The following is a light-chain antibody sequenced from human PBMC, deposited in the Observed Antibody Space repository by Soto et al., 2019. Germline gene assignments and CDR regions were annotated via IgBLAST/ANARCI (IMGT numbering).Light chain of an antibody. CDR2: GNR. CDR3: AAWDDSLSGWV. J-gene: IGLJ3*02. Sequence: QSVLTQPPSVSGAPGQRVTISCTGNSSNLGAGYDVHWYQQLPGAAPKLVIFGNRNRPSGVPDRFSGSKSGTSASLAISGLRSEDEADYYCAAWDDSLSGWVFGGGTKLTVL. CDR1: SSNLGAGYD. V-gene: IGLV1-40*01.